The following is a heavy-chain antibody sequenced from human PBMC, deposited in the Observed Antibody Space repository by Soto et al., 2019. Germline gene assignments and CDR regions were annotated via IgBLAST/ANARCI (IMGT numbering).Heavy chain of an antibody. D-gene: IGHD3-22*01. Sequence: QVQLAESGGGVVQPGRSLRLSCTVSGFTFSTYAMHWVRQAPGKGLEWVAVIGYEGREKFYSGSVEGRFTISRDNSKNILCLDMNTLRPEDTAVFYCARGDYYDSNGYHYRGIDYWGQGTLVTVSS. J-gene: IGHJ4*02. V-gene: IGHV3-30-3*02. CDR3: ARGDYYDSNGYHYRGIDY. CDR1: GFTFSTYA. CDR2: IGYEGREK.